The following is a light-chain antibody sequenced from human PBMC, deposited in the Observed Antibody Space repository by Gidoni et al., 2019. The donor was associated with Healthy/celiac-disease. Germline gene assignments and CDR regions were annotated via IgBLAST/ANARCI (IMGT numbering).Light chain of an antibody. V-gene: IGKV1-5*03. J-gene: IGKJ1*01. Sequence: DIQRTQSPSTLSASVGVRVTLTCRASHSISSWLAWYQQKPGNAPKLLIYKASSLESGVPSRFSGSGSGTEFTLTISCLQHDDFATYCCQQYNSYSWTFGQGTKVEIE. CDR1: HSISSW. CDR2: KAS. CDR3: QQYNSYSWT.